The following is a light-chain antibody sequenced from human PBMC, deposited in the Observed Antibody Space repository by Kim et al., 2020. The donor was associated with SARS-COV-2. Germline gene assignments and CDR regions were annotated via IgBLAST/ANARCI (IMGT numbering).Light chain of an antibody. Sequence: DIVMTQSPDSLAVSLGERATINCKSSQSLLYSSNNKNYLAWYQQKAGQPPKLLIYWASTRESGVPDRFSGSGSGTDFTLTISSLQAEDVAVYYCQKYYFTPLFGPGTKVDIK. CDR3: QKYYFTPL. J-gene: IGKJ3*01. CDR2: WAS. CDR1: QSLLYSSNNKNY. V-gene: IGKV4-1*01.